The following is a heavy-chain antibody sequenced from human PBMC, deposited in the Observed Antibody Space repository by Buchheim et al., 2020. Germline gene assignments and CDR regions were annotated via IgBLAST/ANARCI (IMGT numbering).Heavy chain of an antibody. J-gene: IGHJ6*02. D-gene: IGHD3-22*01. CDR3: AKDSGYYGHYYYYGMDV. CDR1: GFTFSSYA. CDR2: ISGSGGST. V-gene: IGHV3-23*01. Sequence: EVQLLESGGGLVQPGGSLRLSCAASGFTFSSYAMSWVRQAPGKGLEWVSAISGSGGSTYYADSVKGRFTISRDNSKNTLDLQMNSLRAEDTAVYYCAKDSGYYGHYYYYGMDVWGQGTT.